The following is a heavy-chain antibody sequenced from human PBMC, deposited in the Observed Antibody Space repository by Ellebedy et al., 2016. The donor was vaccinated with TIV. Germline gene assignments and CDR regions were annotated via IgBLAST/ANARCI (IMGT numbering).Heavy chain of an antibody. D-gene: IGHD2-8*01. CDR1: GFIFSTSA. CDR3: TTSPPYCTDVTCYPTV. CDR2: IRSKANNYAT. V-gene: IGHV3-73*01. Sequence: GGSLRLXCAASGFIFSTSAIYWVRQASGKGLEWVGRIRSKANNYATSYAASLKGRFIISRDDSKNTAYLQMNSLKTEDTAIYYCTTSPPYCTDVTCYPTVWGQGTLVTVSS. J-gene: IGHJ4*02.